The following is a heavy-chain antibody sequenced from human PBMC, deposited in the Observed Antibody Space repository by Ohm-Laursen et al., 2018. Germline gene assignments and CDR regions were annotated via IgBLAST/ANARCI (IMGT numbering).Heavy chain of an antibody. Sequence: SLRLSCAASGFTFNSYSINWVRQAPGKGLEWVSSISSTSTYIYYADSVKGRFTISRDNSENSLFLQMNSLRAEDTAVYYCARDSKWQVDWGQGTLVTVSS. J-gene: IGHJ4*02. D-gene: IGHD6-19*01. CDR1: GFTFNSYS. CDR3: ARDSKWQVD. V-gene: IGHV3-21*01. CDR2: ISSTSTYI.